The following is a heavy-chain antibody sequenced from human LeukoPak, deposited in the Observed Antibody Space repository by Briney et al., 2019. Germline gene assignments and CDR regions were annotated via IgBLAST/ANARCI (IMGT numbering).Heavy chain of an antibody. V-gene: IGHV1-69*01. D-gene: IGHD2-2*01. J-gene: IGHJ6*02. Sequence: SVKVSCKASGGTFRSYGLNWARQAPGQGLEWMGGIIPILGTAKYAQKLQDRVTITADESTNTGYMELSSLRSEDTAVYYCARGLYCSSSTSCYDYGMDVWGQGTTVTVSS. CDR1: GGTFRSYG. CDR3: ARGLYCSSSTSCYDYGMDV. CDR2: IIPILGTA.